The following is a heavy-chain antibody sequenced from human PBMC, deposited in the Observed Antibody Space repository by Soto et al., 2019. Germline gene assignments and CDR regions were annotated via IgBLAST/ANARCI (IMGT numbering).Heavy chain of an antibody. Sequence: GGSLRLSCAASGFTFSSYGMHWVRQAPGKGLEWVAVIWYDGSNKYYADSVKGRFTISRDNSKNTLYLQMNSLRAEDTAVYYCARPRGATVDYFDYWGQGTLVTISS. J-gene: IGHJ4*02. CDR1: GFTFSSYG. D-gene: IGHD4-17*01. V-gene: IGHV3-33*01. CDR3: ARPRGATVDYFDY. CDR2: IWYDGSNK.